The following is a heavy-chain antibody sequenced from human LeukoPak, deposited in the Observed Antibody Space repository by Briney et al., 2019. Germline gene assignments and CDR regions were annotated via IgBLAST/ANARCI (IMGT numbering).Heavy chain of an antibody. CDR3: ARDATSSLGSGYFDF. Sequence: SGGSLRLSCAAPGFTSSDHAIHWARRAQGKGRRGGTVISSDGGTKYNADSVQGRFTISRDNSKNTLYLQMNSLRTEDTAVYYCARDATSSLGSGYFDFWGQGILVTVSS. CDR1: GFTSSDHA. V-gene: IGHV3-30*04. CDR2: ISSDGGTK. D-gene: IGHD2-15*01. J-gene: IGHJ4*02.